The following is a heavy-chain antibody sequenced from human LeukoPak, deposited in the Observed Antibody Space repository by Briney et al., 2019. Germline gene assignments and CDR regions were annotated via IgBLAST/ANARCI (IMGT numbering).Heavy chain of an antibody. V-gene: IGHV1-2*02. Sequence: ASVKVSCKASGYTFTGYYMHWVRQAPGQGLEWMGWIHPNSGGTNYAQKFQGRVTMTRDTSTTTAYMELSSLRSDDTAVYFCASYPRGIPTPPFDYWGQGTLVTVSS. CDR1: GYTFTGYY. CDR2: IHPNSGGT. D-gene: IGHD2-21*01. J-gene: IGHJ4*02. CDR3: ASYPRGIPTPPFDY.